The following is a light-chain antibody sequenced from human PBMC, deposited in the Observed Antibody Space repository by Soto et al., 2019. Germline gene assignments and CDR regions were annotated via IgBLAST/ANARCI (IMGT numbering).Light chain of an antibody. CDR3: SSYTTSSTQV. V-gene: IGLV2-14*01. J-gene: IGLJ3*02. Sequence: QSALTQPASVSGSPGQSITISCTGTGSDVGYYNYVSWYQHHPGIVPKLMIYEVSNRPSGVSNRFSGSKSGNTASLTISGLQAEDEADYYCSSYTTSSTQVFGGGTKLTVL. CDR2: EVS. CDR1: GSDVGYYNY.